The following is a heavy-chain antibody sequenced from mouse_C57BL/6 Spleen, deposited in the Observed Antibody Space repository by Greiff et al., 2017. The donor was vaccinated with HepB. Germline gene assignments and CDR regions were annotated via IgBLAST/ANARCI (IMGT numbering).Heavy chain of an antibody. D-gene: IGHD3-1*01. J-gene: IGHJ4*01. CDR2: IDPSDSET. CDR1: GYTFTSYW. Sequence: QVQLQQPGAELVRPGSSVKLSCKASGYTFTSYWMHWVKQRPIQGLEWIGNIDPSDSETHYNQKFKDKATLTVDKSSSTAYMQLSSLTSEDSAVYYCARSDGTYYYAMDYWGQGTSVTVSS. V-gene: IGHV1-52*01. CDR3: ARSDGTYYYAMDY.